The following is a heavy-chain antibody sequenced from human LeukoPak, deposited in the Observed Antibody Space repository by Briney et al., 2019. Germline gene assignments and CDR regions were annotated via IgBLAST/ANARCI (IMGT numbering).Heavy chain of an antibody. V-gene: IGHV1-8*01. J-gene: IGHJ5*02. CDR2: MNRNSGNT. CDR3: ARVAPTYYDFWSGYFFSTGPPNWFDP. D-gene: IGHD3-3*01. CDR1: GYTFTSYD. Sequence: GSVRVSCKASGYTFTSYDINWVRQAPGQGLEWMGWMNRNSGNTDYAQKFQGRVTMTRNTSISTAYMGLSSLRSEDTAVYYCARVAPTYYDFWSGYFFSTGPPNWFDPWGQGTLVTVSS.